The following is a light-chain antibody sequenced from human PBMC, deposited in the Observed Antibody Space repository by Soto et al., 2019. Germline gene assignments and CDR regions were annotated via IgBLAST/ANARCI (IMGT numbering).Light chain of an antibody. CDR1: SSDVGGYNY. V-gene: IGLV2-8*01. CDR3: SSYAGSNRRVV. CDR2: EVS. Sequence: QSALTQPPSASGSPGQSVTISCTGTSSDVGGYNYVSWYQQHPGKAPKLMIYEVSKRPSGVPDRFSGSKSGNTASLTVSGLQAEDEADYYCSSYAGSNRRVVFGGRTKVTVL. J-gene: IGLJ2*01.